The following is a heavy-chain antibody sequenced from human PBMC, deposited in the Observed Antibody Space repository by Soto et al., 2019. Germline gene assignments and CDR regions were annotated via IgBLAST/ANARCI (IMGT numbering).Heavy chain of an antibody. CDR3: ARDPRGIAAPRVFDP. CDR2: IIPIFGTA. CDR1: GGTFSSYA. D-gene: IGHD6-13*01. Sequence: SVKVSCKASGGTFSSYAISWVRQAPGQGLEWMGGIIPIFGTANYAQKFQGRVTITADESTSTAYMELSSLRSEDTAVYYCARDPRGIAAPRVFDPWGQGTLVTVS. V-gene: IGHV1-69*13. J-gene: IGHJ5*02.